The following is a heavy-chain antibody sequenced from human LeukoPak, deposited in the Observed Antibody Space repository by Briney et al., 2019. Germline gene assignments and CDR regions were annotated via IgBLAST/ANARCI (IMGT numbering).Heavy chain of an antibody. Sequence: SVKVSCKASGGTXSSYAISWVRQAPGQGLEWMGGIIPIFGTAKYAQKFQDRVTITADESTSTAYMELSSLKSEDTAVYYCARGGSYYDRSDYWGQGTLVTVSS. CDR1: GGTXSSYA. CDR2: IIPIFGTA. CDR3: ARGGSYYDRSDY. J-gene: IGHJ4*02. D-gene: IGHD1-26*01. V-gene: IGHV1-69*13.